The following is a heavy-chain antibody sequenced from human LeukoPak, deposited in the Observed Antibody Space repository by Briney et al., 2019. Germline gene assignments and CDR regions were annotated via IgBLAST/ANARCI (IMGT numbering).Heavy chain of an antibody. CDR1: GYTFTGYY. J-gene: IGHJ4*02. D-gene: IGHD6-13*01. CDR2: INPNSGGT. Sequence: GASVKVSCKASGYTFTGYYMHWVRQASGQGLEWMGWINPNSGGTNYAQKFQGRVTMTRDTSISTAYMELSRLRSDDTAVYYCARMEYSSSWSTLEYYFDYWGQGTLVTVSS. CDR3: ARMEYSSSWSTLEYYFDY. V-gene: IGHV1-2*02.